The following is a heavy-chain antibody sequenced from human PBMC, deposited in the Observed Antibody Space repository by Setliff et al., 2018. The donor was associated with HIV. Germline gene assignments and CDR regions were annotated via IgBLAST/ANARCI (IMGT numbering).Heavy chain of an antibody. J-gene: IGHJ4*02. V-gene: IGHV4-34*01. CDR2: INHSGST. CDR1: GGSFSGYY. D-gene: IGHD2-21*02. Sequence: SETLSLTCAVYGGSFSGYYWSWIRQPPGKALEWIGEINHSGSTNYNPSLKRRVTISVDTSKNQFFLKLNSVTAADTAVYYCAITIVGVTTEMYWGQGTLVAVSS. CDR3: AITIVGVTTEMY.